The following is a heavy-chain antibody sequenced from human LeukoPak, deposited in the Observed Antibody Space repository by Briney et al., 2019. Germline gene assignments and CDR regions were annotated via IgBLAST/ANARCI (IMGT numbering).Heavy chain of an antibody. CDR1: GYSIISGYS. CDR2: FHYSGST. CDR3: ARPYYYDSRIDP. Sequence: PSETLSLTCTVSGYSIISGYSWEWIRQPPGKGLEWIGSFHYSGSTYYNPSLMSRVTISGDTSKNQFSLKLSSVTAADTAVYYCARPYYYDSRIDPWGQGILVTVSS. D-gene: IGHD3-22*01. V-gene: IGHV4-38-2*02. J-gene: IGHJ5*02.